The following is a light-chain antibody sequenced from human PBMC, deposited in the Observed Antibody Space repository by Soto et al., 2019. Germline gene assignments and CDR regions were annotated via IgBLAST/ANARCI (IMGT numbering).Light chain of an antibody. V-gene: IGLV2-8*01. CDR1: SSDVGDYNY. CDR3: CSYAGSFRV. Sequence: QSVLTQPPSASGSPGQSVTISCTGTSSDVGDYNYVSWYQQHPGKAPKLMIYEVSKRPSGVPDRFSGSKSGNTASLTISGLQAEDEADYYCCSYAGSFRVFGTGTKVTVL. CDR2: EVS. J-gene: IGLJ1*01.